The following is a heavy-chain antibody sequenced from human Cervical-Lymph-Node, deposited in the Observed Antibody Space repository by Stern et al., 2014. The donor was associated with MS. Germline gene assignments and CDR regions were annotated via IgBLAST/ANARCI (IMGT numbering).Heavy chain of an antibody. D-gene: IGHD3-22*01. CDR2: VIPMHDAA. J-gene: IGHJ3*02. CDR1: GDTFINHA. CDR3: ARSFRRYYDSSGYPDALDM. Sequence: VQLVHSGAEVKKPGSSVKVSCKASGDTFINHAFTWVRQAPGQGPEWMGGVIPMHDAAKYALKFPGRVTITADASTNTVYMELSSLRSEDTAMFYCARSFRRYYDSSGYPDALDMWGQGTMVTVSS. V-gene: IGHV1-69*01.